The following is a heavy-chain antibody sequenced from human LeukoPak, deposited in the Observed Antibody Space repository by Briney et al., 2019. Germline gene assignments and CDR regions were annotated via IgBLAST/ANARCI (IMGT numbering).Heavy chain of an antibody. D-gene: IGHD6-19*01. CDR3: ATSVAVAGSFDY. V-gene: IGHV1-2*06. CDR2: IDPNSGDT. Sequence: ASVRVSCKASDYTFTAYYIHWVRQAPEQGLEWMGRIDPNSGDTSYVQKFQGRVTMTRDTSISTAHMDLSGLISDDTAVYYCATSVAVAGSFDYWGQGTLVTVSS. J-gene: IGHJ4*02. CDR1: DYTFTAYY.